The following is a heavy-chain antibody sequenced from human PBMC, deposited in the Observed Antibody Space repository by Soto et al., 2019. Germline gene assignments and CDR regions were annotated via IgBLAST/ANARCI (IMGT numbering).Heavy chain of an antibody. CDR2: ISAYNGNT. D-gene: IGHD5-12*01. Sequence: QVQLVQSGAEVKKPGASVKVSCKASGYTFTSYGISWVRQAPGQGLEWMGWISAYNGNTNYAQKRQGRVTMTTDTSTSTAYMELRSLRSDDTAVYYCARDKVALGYSGLPLDYWGQGTLVTVSS. V-gene: IGHV1-18*01. J-gene: IGHJ4*02. CDR3: ARDKVALGYSGLPLDY. CDR1: GYTFTSYG.